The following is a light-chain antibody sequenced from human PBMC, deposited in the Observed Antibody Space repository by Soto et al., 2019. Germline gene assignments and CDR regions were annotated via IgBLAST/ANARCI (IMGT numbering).Light chain of an antibody. CDR1: QSVSNNY. J-gene: IGKJ1*01. CDR2: GAS. CDR3: QQYGRSAT. Sequence: MLLTQSPGTLSLSPGERATLSCRAIQSVSNNYLAWYQQKPGQAPRLLIYGASNRATGIPDRFSGSGSGTDFTLTISRLEPEDFAVYYCQQYGRSATFGQGTKVDIK. V-gene: IGKV3-20*01.